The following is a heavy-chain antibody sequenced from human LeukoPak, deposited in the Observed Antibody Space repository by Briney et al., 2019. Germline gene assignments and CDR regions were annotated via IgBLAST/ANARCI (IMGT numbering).Heavy chain of an antibody. Sequence: GGSLRLSCAASGFTFSSYAMHWVRQAPGKGLEYVSGISSNGGSTYYANFVKGRFTISRDNSKNTLYLQMGSLRTEDMAVYYCAKLGDPDYWGQGTLVTVSS. CDR2: ISSNGGST. J-gene: IGHJ4*02. CDR3: AKLGDPDY. CDR1: GFTFSSYA. D-gene: IGHD3-16*01. V-gene: IGHV3-64*01.